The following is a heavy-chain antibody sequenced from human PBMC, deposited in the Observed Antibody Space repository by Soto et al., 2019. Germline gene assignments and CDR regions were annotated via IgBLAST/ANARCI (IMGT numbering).Heavy chain of an antibody. V-gene: IGHV3-30*18. CDR1: GLPFNRYG. Sequence: AWSLRLSWAASGLPFNRYGMHWVRQAQGKGLEWVAVISYDGSNKYYADSVKGRFTISRDNSKNTLYLQMNSLRAEDTAVYYCAKVLASHSEGYYYYGMDGLGQGTTVTVSS. J-gene: IGHJ6*02. CDR3: AKVLASHSEGYYYYGMDG. CDR2: ISYDGSNK. D-gene: IGHD3-3*02.